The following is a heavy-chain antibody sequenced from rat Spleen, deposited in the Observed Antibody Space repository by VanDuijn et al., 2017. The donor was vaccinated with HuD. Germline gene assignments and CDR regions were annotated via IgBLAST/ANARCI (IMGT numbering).Heavy chain of an antibody. Sequence: EVQLVESGGGLVQPGRSLKLSCAAPGFTFSDYYMAWVRQAPEKGLEWVASISYEGSSTYYGDSVKGRFTISRDNAKSTLYLQMNSLRSEDTATYYCARQDYFDYWGQGVMVTVSS. J-gene: IGHJ2*01. CDR2: ISYEGSST. V-gene: IGHV5-22*01. CDR3: ARQDYFDY. CDR1: GFTFSDYY.